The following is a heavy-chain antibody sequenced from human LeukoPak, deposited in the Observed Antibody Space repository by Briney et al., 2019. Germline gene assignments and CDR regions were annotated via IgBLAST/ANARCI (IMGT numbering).Heavy chain of an antibody. D-gene: IGHD6-6*01. J-gene: IGHJ6*03. V-gene: IGHV1-18*04. CDR1: GYTFTGYY. CDR2: ISAYNGNT. Sequence: ASVKVSCKASGYTFTGYYMHWVRQAPGQGLEWMGWISAYNGNTNYAQKLQGRVTMTTDTSTSTAYMELRSLRSDDTAVYYCARAISSIAARLRYYYMDVWGKGTTVTVSS. CDR3: ARAISSIAARLRYYYMDV.